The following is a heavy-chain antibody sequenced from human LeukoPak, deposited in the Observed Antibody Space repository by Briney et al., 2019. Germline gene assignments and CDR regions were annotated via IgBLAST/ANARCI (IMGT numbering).Heavy chain of an antibody. D-gene: IGHD1-26*01. Sequence: SETLSLTCTVSGGSISSYYWSWIRQPPGKGLEWIGYIYYSGSTNYNPSLKSRVTISVDTSKNQFSLKLSSVTAADTAVYYCARDPEQFPGSYFPSGDYWGQGTLVTVSS. CDR3: ARDPEQFPGSYFPSGDY. V-gene: IGHV4-59*01. CDR2: IYYSGST. CDR1: GGSISSYY. J-gene: IGHJ4*02.